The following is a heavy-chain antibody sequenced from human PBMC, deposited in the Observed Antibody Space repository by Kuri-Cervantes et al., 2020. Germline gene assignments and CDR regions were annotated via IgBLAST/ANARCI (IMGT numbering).Heavy chain of an antibody. CDR3: AKGRGSPASSQPTFFDY. CDR2: IGYGRST. V-gene: IGHV4-39*07. J-gene: IGHJ4*02. D-gene: IGHD1-1*01. Sequence: SETLSLTCTVSGGSTSSSSYYWGWIRQPPGKGLEWTGSIGYGRSTYYNPSLKSRVTISVNTSKNQFSLRLSSVTAADTAVYYCAKGRGSPASSQPTFFDYWGQGTLVTVSS. CDR1: GGSTSSSSYY.